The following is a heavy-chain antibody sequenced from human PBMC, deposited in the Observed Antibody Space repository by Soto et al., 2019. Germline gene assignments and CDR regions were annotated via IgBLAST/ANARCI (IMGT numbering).Heavy chain of an antibody. CDR2: IYYSGST. Sequence: SEIMPLTWTFSGLYINSGVVYWTWIRQHPGKGLEWIGYIYYSGSTYYNPSLKSRVTISIDTSKNQFSLKLSSVTAADTAVYYCARDLCSTTSCLSGVFDYWGQGTLVTVSS. V-gene: IGHV4-31*02. D-gene: IGHD2-2*01. CDR3: ARDLCSTTSCLSGVFDY. CDR1: GLYINSGVVY. J-gene: IGHJ4*02.